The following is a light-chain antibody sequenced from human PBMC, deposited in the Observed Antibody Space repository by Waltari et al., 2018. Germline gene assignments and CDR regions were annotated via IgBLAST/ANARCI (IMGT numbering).Light chain of an antibody. Sequence: SVLTPPPPAPAAPGPRVTISRTRSGSNLGAGHAVHWYQQPPGTAPKLLIYVNTNRPSGVPDRISASRSATSASLAITGLQAEDEADYYCQSYDSSLTAWVFGGGTKLTVL. J-gene: IGLJ3*02. CDR3: QSYDSSLTAWV. CDR1: GSNLGAGHA. V-gene: IGLV1-40*01. CDR2: VNT.